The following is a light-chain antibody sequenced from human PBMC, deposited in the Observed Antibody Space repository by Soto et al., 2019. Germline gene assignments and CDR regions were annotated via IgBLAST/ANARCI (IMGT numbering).Light chain of an antibody. Sequence: EIVLTQSPGTLSLSPGERATLSCRASQSVSTSYLAWYQQKPGQAPRLLIYGASSRATGIPDRFSGSGSGAEFTLTISRLESEDFAVYYCQQYGSVPLTFGGGTKVEIK. CDR3: QQYGSVPLT. CDR1: QSVSTSY. CDR2: GAS. J-gene: IGKJ4*02. V-gene: IGKV3-20*01.